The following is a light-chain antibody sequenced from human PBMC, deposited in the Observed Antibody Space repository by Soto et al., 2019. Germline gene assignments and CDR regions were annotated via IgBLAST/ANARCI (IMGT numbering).Light chain of an antibody. V-gene: IGLV2-14*03. J-gene: IGLJ1*01. CDR3: RSHGRTKSYL. Sequence: QSDLPRTASLAGPHVQSITISHTGTRPHVGGHNHVSWYQQQPGTAPKLIIYEVTNRPSGVPDRFSGYMSDNTSPQTISGLQTEDEAGYCGRSHGRTKSYLFGTGTTVPV. CDR1: RPHVGGHNH. CDR2: EVT.